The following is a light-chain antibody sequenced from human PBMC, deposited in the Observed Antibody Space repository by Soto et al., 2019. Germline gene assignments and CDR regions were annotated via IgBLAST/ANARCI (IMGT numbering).Light chain of an antibody. Sequence: QSVLTQPASVSGSPGQSITISCSGTSSDVGGHNYVSWYQQHPGKAPKLMIYEVTNRPSGVSNRFSGSKSGNTASLTISGLQAEDEADYYCSSYTSRSSYVFGTGTKLTVL. V-gene: IGLV2-14*01. J-gene: IGLJ1*01. CDR1: SSDVGGHNY. CDR2: EVT. CDR3: SSYTSRSSYV.